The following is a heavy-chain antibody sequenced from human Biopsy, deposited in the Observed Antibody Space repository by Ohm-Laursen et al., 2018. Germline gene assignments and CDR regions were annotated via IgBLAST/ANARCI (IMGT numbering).Heavy chain of an antibody. V-gene: IGHV4-59*08. Sequence: GTLSLTCIVSGGSISSYYWSWIRQPPGKGLEWIGNIYYTGSTNYNPSLKSRVTISVNTSMNHLSLRLTLVIAADTAVYYCARHTPSYSGSYWRYFDLWGRGTLVTVSS. CDR2: IYYTGST. CDR3: ARHTPSYSGSYWRYFDL. D-gene: IGHD1-26*01. J-gene: IGHJ2*01. CDR1: GGSISSYY.